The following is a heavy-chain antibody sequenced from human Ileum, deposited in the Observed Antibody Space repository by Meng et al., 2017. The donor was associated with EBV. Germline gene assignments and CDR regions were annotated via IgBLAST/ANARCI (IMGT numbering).Heavy chain of an antibody. J-gene: IGHJ4*02. D-gene: IGHD2-15*01. Sequence: EVRLVESGGGLVQAWGSLRLSCAASGFTFSNAWMTWVRQAPGKGLEWVGRIKSTTDGGTTDYAAPVKGRFTISRDDSKNTLFLQMDSLKTENTAVYYCEGWRYWGQGTLVTVSS. CDR1: GFTFSNAW. V-gene: IGHV3-15*01. CDR2: IKSTTDGGTT. CDR3: EGWRY.